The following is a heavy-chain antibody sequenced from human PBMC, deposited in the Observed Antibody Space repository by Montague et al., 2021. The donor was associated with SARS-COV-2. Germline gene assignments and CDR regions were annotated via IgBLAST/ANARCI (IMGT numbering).Heavy chain of an antibody. Sequence: SETLSLTCTVSAGAIRDTDYFWGWIRQPPGKGLEWIGRIYYSGPTYHXPSLKSRVTISVDTSKNQFSLKLSSVTAADTAVYFCARHRDNLGSLNWFAPWGQGTLVTVSS. J-gene: IGHJ5*02. CDR1: AGAIRDTDYF. CDR3: ARHRDNLGSLNWFAP. D-gene: IGHD3-16*01. CDR2: IYYSGPT. V-gene: IGHV4-39*01.